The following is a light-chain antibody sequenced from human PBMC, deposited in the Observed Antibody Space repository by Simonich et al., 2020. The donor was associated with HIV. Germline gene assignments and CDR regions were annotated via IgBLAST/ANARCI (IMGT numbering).Light chain of an antibody. CDR1: QSVSSSY. CDR2: GAS. CDR3: QQYGSSRT. V-gene: IGKV3-20*01. J-gene: IGKJ1*01. Sequence: EIVMTQSPATLSVSPGKRATLSCRASQSVSSSYFAWYQQKPGQAPRLLIYGASSRATGIPDRFRGSGSGTDFTLTISRLEPEDFAVYYCQQYGSSRTFGQGTKVEIK.